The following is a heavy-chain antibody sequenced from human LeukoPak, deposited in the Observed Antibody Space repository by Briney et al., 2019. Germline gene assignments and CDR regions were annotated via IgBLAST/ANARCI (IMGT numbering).Heavy chain of an antibody. CDR3: ARGLYYYDSSGYYPDAFDI. CDR1: GGTFSSYA. CDR2: IIPIFGTA. J-gene: IGHJ3*02. Sequence: SVKVSCKASGGTFSSYAISWVRQAPGQGLEWMGEIIPIFGTANYAQKFQGRVTITTDESTSTAYMELSSLRSEDTAVYYCARGLYYYDSSGYYPDAFDIWGQGTMVTVSS. V-gene: IGHV1-69*05. D-gene: IGHD3-22*01.